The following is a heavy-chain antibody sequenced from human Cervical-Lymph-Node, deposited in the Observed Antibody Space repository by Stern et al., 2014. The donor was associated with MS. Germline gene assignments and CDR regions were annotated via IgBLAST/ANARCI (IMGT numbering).Heavy chain of an antibody. D-gene: IGHD2-2*02. V-gene: IGHV4-34*01. CDR1: GGSFSGYY. J-gene: IGHJ4*02. CDR2: IDHSGST. Sequence: QVQLQEWGAGLLKPSETLSLTCAVYGGSFSGYYWSWIRQPPGKGLEWLGEIDHSGSTNYKASLKSRVTISLDTYKKQFSLKVSSVTAADTAVYYCAIRSGRYCSGTTCYNHPADYWGQGTLVIVSS. CDR3: AIRSGRYCSGTTCYNHPADY.